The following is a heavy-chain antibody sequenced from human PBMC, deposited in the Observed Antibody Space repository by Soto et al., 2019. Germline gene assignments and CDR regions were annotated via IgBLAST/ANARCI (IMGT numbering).Heavy chain of an antibody. CDR1: GFTIGDYA. V-gene: IGHV3-49*03. CDR3: TRDEDIVVVPAATIYYYYYGMDV. D-gene: IGHD2-2*01. CDR2: IRSKAYGGTT. Sequence: GGSLRLSCTASGFTIGDYAMSWFRQAPGKGLEWVGFIRSKAYGGTTEYAASVKGRFTISRDDSKSIAYLQMNSLKTEDTAVYYCTRDEDIVVVPAATIYYYYYGMDVWGQGTTVTVSS. J-gene: IGHJ6*02.